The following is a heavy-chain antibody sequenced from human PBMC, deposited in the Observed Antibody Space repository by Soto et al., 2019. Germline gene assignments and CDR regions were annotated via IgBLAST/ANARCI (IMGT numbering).Heavy chain of an antibody. CDR2: MAFDGSNK. V-gene: IGHV3-30-3*01. CDR1: GFAFNNYS. J-gene: IGHJ6*02. Sequence: QVQLVESGGGVVRPGRSLRLSCAASGFAFNNYSMHWVRQAPGKGLEWVAIMAFDGSNKYTADSVKGRFTISRDNSKNILYLQMSSLRPEDTAVYFCARDRVPSVYFYYGMDVWGQGTTVIVSS. CDR3: ARDRVPSVYFYYGMDV.